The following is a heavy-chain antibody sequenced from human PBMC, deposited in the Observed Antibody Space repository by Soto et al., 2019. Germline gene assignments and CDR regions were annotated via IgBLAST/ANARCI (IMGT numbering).Heavy chain of an antibody. D-gene: IGHD4-17*01. Sequence: SETLSLTCAVSGGSISSGGYSWSWIRQPPGKGLEWIGYIYHSGSTYYNPSLKSRVTISVDRSKNQFSLKLSSVTAADTAVYYCARGAMGGDFDYWGQGTLVTVSS. CDR1: GGSISSGGYS. CDR2: IYHSGST. J-gene: IGHJ4*02. CDR3: ARGAMGGDFDY. V-gene: IGHV4-30-2*01.